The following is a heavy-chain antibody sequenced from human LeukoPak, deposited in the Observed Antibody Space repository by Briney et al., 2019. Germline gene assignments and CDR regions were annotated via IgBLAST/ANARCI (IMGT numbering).Heavy chain of an antibody. D-gene: IGHD3-22*01. J-gene: IGHJ3*02. Sequence: ASVKVSCKASGYTFTHYAVHWVRQAPGQRLEWMGWINTDNGNTKYSQKFQGRVTITRDTSASTAYMELRSLRSEDTAVYYCASNYYDSSGRDEAFDIWGQGTMVTVSS. CDR2: INTDNGNT. CDR3: ASNYYDSSGRDEAFDI. V-gene: IGHV1-3*04. CDR1: GYTFTHYA.